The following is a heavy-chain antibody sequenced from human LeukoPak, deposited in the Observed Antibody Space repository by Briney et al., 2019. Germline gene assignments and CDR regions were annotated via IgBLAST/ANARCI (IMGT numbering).Heavy chain of an antibody. Sequence: GGSLRLSCAASGFTFSSYSMNWVRQAPGKGLEWVSSISSSSSYIYYADSVKGRFTISRDNAKNSLYLQMNSLRAEGTAVYYCARVKGYSSGPFDYWGQGTLVTVSS. D-gene: IGHD6-19*01. CDR2: ISSSSSYI. J-gene: IGHJ4*02. CDR1: GFTFSSYS. V-gene: IGHV3-21*01. CDR3: ARVKGYSSGPFDY.